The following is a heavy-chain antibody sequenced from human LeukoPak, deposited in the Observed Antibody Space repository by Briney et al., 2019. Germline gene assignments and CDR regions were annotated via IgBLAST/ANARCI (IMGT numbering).Heavy chain of an antibody. CDR2: ISSNGGST. CDR3: ATRGGTSAEAGGYYGMDV. CDR1: GFTFSSYA. D-gene: IGHD6-19*01. Sequence: PGGSLRLSCAASGFTFSSYAMHWVRQAPGKGLEYVSAISSNGGSTYYANSVKGRFTISRDNSENTLYLQMGSLRAEDMAVYYCATRGGTSAEAGGYYGMDVWGQGTTVTVSS. V-gene: IGHV3-64*01. J-gene: IGHJ6*02.